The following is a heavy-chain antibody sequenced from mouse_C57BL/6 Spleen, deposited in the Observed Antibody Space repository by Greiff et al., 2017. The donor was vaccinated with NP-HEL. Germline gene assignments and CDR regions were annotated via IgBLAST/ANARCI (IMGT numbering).Heavy chain of an antibody. J-gene: IGHJ3*01. V-gene: IGHV5-9*01. CDR2: ISGGGGNT. CDR3: ASDYGSSYVDWFAY. CDR1: GFTFSSYT. Sequence: EVMLVESGGGLVKPGGSLKLSCAASGFTFSSYTMSWVRQTPEKRLEWVATISGGGGNTYYPDSVKGRFTISRDNAKNTLYLQRSSLRSEDTALYYCASDYGSSYVDWFAYWGQGTLVTVSA. D-gene: IGHD1-1*01.